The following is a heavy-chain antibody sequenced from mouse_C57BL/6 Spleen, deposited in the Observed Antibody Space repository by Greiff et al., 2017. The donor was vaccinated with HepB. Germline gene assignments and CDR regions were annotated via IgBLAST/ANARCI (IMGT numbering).Heavy chain of an antibody. CDR3: ARWDYGSSYDYYAMDY. Sequence: EVKLVESGGGLVKPGGSLKLSCAASGFTFSDYGMHWVRQAPEKGLEWVAYISSGSSTIYYADTVKGRFTISRDNAKNTLFLQMTSLRSEDTAMYYCARWDYGSSYDYYAMDYWGQRTSVTVSS. CDR2: ISSGSSTI. CDR1: GFTFSDYG. D-gene: IGHD1-1*01. J-gene: IGHJ4*01. V-gene: IGHV5-17*01.